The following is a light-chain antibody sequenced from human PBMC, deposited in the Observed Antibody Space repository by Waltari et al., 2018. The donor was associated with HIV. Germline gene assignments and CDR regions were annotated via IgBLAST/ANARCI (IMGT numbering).Light chain of an antibody. CDR2: GNS. V-gene: IGLV1-44*01. Sequence: QSALTQDASVSGTVGPTVTLSCTGNSHNIGSYAVGWYQQISNGAPKTVMFGNSLPSAIPDRFSGSKSGTTASLTISGLQPEDEADYYCSTWDYSLSAWVFGGGTKLTVL. J-gene: IGLJ3*02. CDR1: SHNIGSYA. CDR3: STWDYSLSAWV.